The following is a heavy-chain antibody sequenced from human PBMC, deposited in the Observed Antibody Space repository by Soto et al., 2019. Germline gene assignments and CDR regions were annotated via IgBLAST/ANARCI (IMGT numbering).Heavy chain of an antibody. Sequence: ASVKVSCKASGGTFSSYAISWVRQAPGQGLEWMGGIIPIFGTANYAQKFQGRVTTTADESTSTAYMELSSLRSEDTAVYYCVSDFDMTRHNYYYNMDGWGQGTTVTVSS. CDR1: GGTFSSYA. V-gene: IGHV1-69*13. J-gene: IGHJ6*02. D-gene: IGHD3-9*01. CDR2: IIPIFGTA. CDR3: VSDFDMTRHNYYYNMDG.